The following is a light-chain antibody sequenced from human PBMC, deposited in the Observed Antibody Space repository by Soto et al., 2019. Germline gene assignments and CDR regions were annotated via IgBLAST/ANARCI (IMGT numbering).Light chain of an antibody. J-gene: IGLJ1*01. V-gene: IGLV1-44*01. Sequence: QSVLTQPPSASGTPGQRVTISCSGSSSNIGNSTVNWYQQVPGTAPKLLIYANNRRPSGVPDRFSGSKSGTSASLAISGLQSEDEAEYYCAAWDDSLNGYVFGAGTKLTVL. CDR3: AAWDDSLNGYV. CDR2: ANN. CDR1: SSNIGNST.